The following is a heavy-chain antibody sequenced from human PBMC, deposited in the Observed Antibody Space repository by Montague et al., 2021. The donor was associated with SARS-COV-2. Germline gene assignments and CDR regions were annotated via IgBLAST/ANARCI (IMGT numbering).Heavy chain of an antibody. J-gene: IGHJ4*02. CDR2: ISGSGGNT. V-gene: IGHV3-23*01. D-gene: IGHD4-11*01. CDR3: AKDTGRRNYFDY. Sequence: LSLSLAASGFTFSSYAMSWVRQAPGKGLEWVSAISGSGGNTYYADSVKGRFTISRDNSKNTLYVQMNRLRAEDTAVYYCAKDTGRRNYFDYWGQGTLVTVSS. CDR1: GFTFSSYA.